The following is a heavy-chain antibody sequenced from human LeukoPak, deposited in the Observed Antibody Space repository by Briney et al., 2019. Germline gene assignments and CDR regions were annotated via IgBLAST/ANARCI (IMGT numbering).Heavy chain of an antibody. CDR2: IVVGSGNT. V-gene: IGHV1-58*02. Sequence: GASVKVSCKASGFTFTSSAMQWVRQARGQRLEWIGWIVVGSGNTNYAQKFQERVTITRDMSTSTAYMELSSLRSEDTAVYYCARGLLSQTTTIYYYYMDVWGKGTTVTVSS. J-gene: IGHJ6*03. CDR1: GFTFTSSA. CDR3: ARGLLSQTTTIYYYYMDV. D-gene: IGHD5-24*01.